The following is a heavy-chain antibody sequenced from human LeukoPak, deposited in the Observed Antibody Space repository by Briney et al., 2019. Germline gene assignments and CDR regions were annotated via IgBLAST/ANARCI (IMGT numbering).Heavy chain of an antibody. V-gene: IGHV4-61*02. Sequence: NPSETLSLTCTVSGGSISSGSYYWSWIRQPAGKGLEWIGRIYTSGSTNYNPSLKSRVTISVDTSKNQFSLKLSSVTAADTAVYYCARAGLYYYYMDVWGKGTTVTISS. CDR2: IYTSGST. CDR3: ARAGLYYYYMDV. J-gene: IGHJ6*03. CDR1: GGSISSGSYY.